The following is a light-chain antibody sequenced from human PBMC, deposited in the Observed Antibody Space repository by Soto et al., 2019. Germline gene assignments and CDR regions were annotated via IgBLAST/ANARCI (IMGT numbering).Light chain of an antibody. Sequence: QSVRTQPASVSGPPGQSITISCSGTSSDIGSYNHVAWYQQFPGKSPKLMIYAVSDRPSGVSDRFSGSKSGITASLTISGLQTEDEADYYCISYTDRQSYLFGTGTKVTVL. J-gene: IGLJ1*01. CDR3: ISYTDRQSYL. CDR1: SSDIGSYNH. CDR2: AVS. V-gene: IGLV2-14*03.